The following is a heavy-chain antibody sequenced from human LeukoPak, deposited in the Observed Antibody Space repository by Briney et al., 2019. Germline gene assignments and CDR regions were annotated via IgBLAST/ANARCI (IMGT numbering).Heavy chain of an antibody. Sequence: GGSLRLSCAASGFTFSDYYMSWIRQAPGKGLEWVSYISSSGSTIYYADSVKGRFTISRDNAKNSLYLQMNSLRAEDTAVYYCARGLLWFGELPRAGLYYMDVWGKGTTVTISS. V-gene: IGHV3-11*04. CDR1: GFTFSDYY. D-gene: IGHD3-10*01. CDR3: ARGLLWFGELPRAGLYYMDV. CDR2: ISSSGSTI. J-gene: IGHJ6*03.